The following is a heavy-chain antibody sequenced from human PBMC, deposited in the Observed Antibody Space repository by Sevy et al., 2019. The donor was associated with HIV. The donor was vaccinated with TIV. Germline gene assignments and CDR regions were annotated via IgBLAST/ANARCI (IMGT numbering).Heavy chain of an antibody. Sequence: GGSLRLSCVASEFIFNDAWMHWVRQAPGKGLEWVGRIKSNIDGAAIDYAAPVKGRFTISRDDSKITVFLQMNILKSEDTAVYFGTTKGRDCSGIGCQISWGQGTQVTVSS. D-gene: IGHD2-15*01. J-gene: IGHJ5*02. V-gene: IGHV3-15*01. CDR3: TTKGRDCSGIGCQIS. CDR1: EFIFNDAW. CDR2: IKSNIDGAAI.